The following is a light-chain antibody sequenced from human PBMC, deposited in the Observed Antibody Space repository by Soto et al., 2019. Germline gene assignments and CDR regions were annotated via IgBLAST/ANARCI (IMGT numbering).Light chain of an antibody. Sequence: QSVLTQPASVSGSPGQSITISCTGTSSDIGGYNYVSWYQQHPGKGPKLMIYGVTNRPSGVSNRFSGSKSGNTASLTISGLQAEDEADYYCGSWDSSLSAYVFGTGTKVTVL. CDR2: GVT. J-gene: IGLJ1*01. V-gene: IGLV2-14*01. CDR3: GSWDSSLSAYV. CDR1: SSDIGGYNY.